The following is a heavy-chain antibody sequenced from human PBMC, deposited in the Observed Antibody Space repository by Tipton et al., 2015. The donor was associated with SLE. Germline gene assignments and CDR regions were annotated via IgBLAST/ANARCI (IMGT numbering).Heavy chain of an antibody. CDR1: GGSIGSYY. V-gene: IGHV4-59*08. Sequence: TLSLTCTDSGGSIGSYYWSWIRQPPGKGLGWIGYVYYSESTNFNPSLKSRVTISLNTSKNQFSLRLTSVTAADTAVYYCARVDTAMVFPFGGYYLDYWGQGILVTVSS. CDR2: VYYSEST. CDR3: ARVDTAMVFPFGGYYLDY. D-gene: IGHD5-18*01. J-gene: IGHJ4*02.